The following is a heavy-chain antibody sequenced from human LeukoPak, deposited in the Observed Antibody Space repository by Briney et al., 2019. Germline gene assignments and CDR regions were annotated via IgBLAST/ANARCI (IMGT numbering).Heavy chain of an antibody. Sequence: PSATLSLTCTVSGDSVSSTNYYWGWIRQPPGRGLEWIASIRYSESAYYSPSLKSRATISVDTSKNQFSLRLRSLTATDTAVYYCATQDSSHYWGQGTLVTVSS. CDR2: IRYSESA. V-gene: IGHV4-39*01. CDR1: GDSVSSTNYY. D-gene: IGHD3-22*01. CDR3: ATQDSSHY. J-gene: IGHJ4*02.